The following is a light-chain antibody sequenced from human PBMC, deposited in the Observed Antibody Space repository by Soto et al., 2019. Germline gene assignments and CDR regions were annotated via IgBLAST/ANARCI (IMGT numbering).Light chain of an antibody. J-gene: IGKJ1*01. CDR1: QTVDRW. CDR3: QQYKDHVWT. V-gene: IGKV1-5*01. CDR2: DVS. Sequence: DIQMTQSPSTLPASVGDRVTISCRAIQTVDRWLAWYQQKPGKAPKLLISDVSTLERGVPSRFSGSGSATEFTLTIIGLQSDDFATYYCQQYKDHVWTFGQGTKV.